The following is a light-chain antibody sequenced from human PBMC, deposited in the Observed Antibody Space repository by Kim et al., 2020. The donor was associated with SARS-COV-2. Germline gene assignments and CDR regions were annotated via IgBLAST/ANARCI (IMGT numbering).Light chain of an antibody. Sequence: DIQMTQSPSTLSAPVGDRVTITCRASQSISNWLAWYQQKPGKAPKLLIHRASTLQTGVPSRCSGTTSGTEFSLIISSLQPDDFATCYCQQYNDYPLTFGGGTKLEIK. CDR3: QQYNDYPLT. V-gene: IGKV1-5*03. CDR2: RAS. CDR1: QSISNW. J-gene: IGKJ4*02.